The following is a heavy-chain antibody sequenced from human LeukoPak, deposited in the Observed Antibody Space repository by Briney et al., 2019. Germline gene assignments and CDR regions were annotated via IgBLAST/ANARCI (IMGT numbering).Heavy chain of an antibody. D-gene: IGHD3-3*01. Sequence: SETLSLTCTVSGFSISSGYYWGWIRQPPGKGLGWIGSISHSGSTYYNPSLKSRVTISLDTSKNQFSLKLSSVTAADTAVYYCARHVVYDFWSGSPHFDYWGQGTLVTVSS. J-gene: IGHJ4*02. CDR3: ARHVVYDFWSGSPHFDY. CDR2: ISHSGST. CDR1: GFSISSGYY. V-gene: IGHV4-38-2*02.